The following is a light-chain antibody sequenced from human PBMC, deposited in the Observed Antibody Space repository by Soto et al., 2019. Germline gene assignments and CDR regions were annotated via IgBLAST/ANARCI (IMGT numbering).Light chain of an antibody. CDR3: QQANSFPIT. Sequence: DIQMTQSPSSVSASVGDRVTITCRASQGISSWLAWYQRKPGKAPKLLIYAASSLQSGVPSRFSGSGSGTVFTLTISSLQPEDFVTYYCQQANSFPITFGQGTRLEIK. CDR1: QGISSW. V-gene: IGKV1D-12*01. J-gene: IGKJ5*01. CDR2: AAS.